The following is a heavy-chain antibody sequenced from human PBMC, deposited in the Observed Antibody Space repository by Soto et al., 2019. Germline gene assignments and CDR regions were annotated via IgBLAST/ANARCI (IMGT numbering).Heavy chain of an antibody. Sequence: EVQLVESGGGLVQPGRSLRLSCAASGFTFDDYAMHWVRQPPGMGLEWVSSISWNSGNLGYADSVKGRFTISRDNAKNSLYLQMNSLRGEDTALYYCAKGASTTVFAFNDYWGQGTLVTVSS. V-gene: IGHV3-9*01. J-gene: IGHJ4*02. D-gene: IGHD4-17*01. CDR1: GFTFDDYA. CDR2: ISWNSGNL. CDR3: AKGASTTVFAFNDY.